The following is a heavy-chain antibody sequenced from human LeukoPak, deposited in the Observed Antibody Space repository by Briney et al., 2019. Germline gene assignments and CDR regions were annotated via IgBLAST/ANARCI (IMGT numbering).Heavy chain of an antibody. CDR1: GFTFSSYG. V-gene: IGHV3-30*18. CDR3: AKEYYYGSVLDY. J-gene: IGHJ4*02. CDR2: ISYDGSNK. D-gene: IGHD3-22*01. Sequence: GGSLRLSCAASGFTFSSYGMHWARQAPGKGLEWVAVISYDGSNKYYADSVKGRFTISRDNSKNTLYLQMNSLRAEDTAVYYCAKEYYYGSVLDYWGQGTLVTVSS.